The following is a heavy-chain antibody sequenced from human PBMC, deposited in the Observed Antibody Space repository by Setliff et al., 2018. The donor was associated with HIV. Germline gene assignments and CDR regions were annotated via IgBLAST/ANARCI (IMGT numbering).Heavy chain of an antibody. J-gene: IGHJ4*02. CDR3: TRDRPDYDFWSGYTFDY. CDR2: IRSRVYGGTP. Sequence: GESLKISCRTSGFTFDDHAMSWVRQAPGKGLEWLGLIRSRVYGGTPEYAASVKGRFSISRDDSKSIAYLQMNSLKTDDTAVYYCTRDRPDYDFWSGYTFDYWGQGTQVTVSS. V-gene: IGHV3-49*04. D-gene: IGHD3-3*01. CDR1: GFTFDDHA.